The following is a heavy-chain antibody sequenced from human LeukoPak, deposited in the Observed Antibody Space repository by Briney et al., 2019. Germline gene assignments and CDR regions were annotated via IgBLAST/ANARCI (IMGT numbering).Heavy chain of an antibody. Sequence: GGSLRLSCAASGFTFDDYGMHWVRQTPGKGLEWVSLISGDGSSTYYADSVKGRFTISRDNSMNRLYLQMNSLRGDDTAVYYCAKGGPTSSSYGMDVWGQGTTVTVSS. CDR2: ISGDGSST. CDR1: GFTFDDYG. J-gene: IGHJ6*02. D-gene: IGHD2-2*01. CDR3: AKGGPTSSSYGMDV. V-gene: IGHV3-43*02.